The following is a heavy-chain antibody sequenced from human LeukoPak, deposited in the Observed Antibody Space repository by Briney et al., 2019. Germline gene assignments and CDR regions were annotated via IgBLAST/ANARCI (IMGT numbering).Heavy chain of an antibody. V-gene: IGHV1-2*06. D-gene: IGHD2-2*01. CDR3: ARDYCSSTSCFFDY. CDR1: GYTFTVYH. CDR2: INPNSGDT. J-gene: IGHJ4*02. Sequence: ASVKVSFKASGYTFTVYHMHWVRQAPGQGLEWVGRINPNSGDTNSAQKFHGRVAMTRDTSISTAFMELTRLRSDDTAVYYCARDYCSSTSCFFDYWGQGTLVTVSS.